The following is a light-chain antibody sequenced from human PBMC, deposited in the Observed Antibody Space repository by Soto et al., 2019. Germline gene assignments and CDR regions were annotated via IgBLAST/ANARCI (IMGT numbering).Light chain of an antibody. V-gene: IGLV1-40*01. CDR2: GNS. CDR1: SSNIGAGYD. J-gene: IGLJ2*01. CDR3: QSYDSSLSCVV. Sequence: QPVLTQPPSVSGAPWQRVTISCTGSSSNIGAGYDVHWYQQLPGTAPKLLIYGNSNRPSGVPDRFSGSKSGTSASLAITGLQAEDEADYYCQSYDSSLSCVVFGGGTKLTVL.